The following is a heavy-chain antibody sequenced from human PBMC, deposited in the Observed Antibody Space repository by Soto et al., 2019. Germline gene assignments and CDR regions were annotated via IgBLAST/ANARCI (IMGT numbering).Heavy chain of an antibody. CDR3: AKDAVPYNGKWDWFDS. J-gene: IGHJ5*01. CDR2: IGGGGADT. CDR1: RFTFSDYA. V-gene: IGHV3-23*01. D-gene: IGHD1-26*01. Sequence: DVQLLESGGGLVQPGGSLTLSCTASRFTFSDYAMSWFRQAPGKGLEWVSAIGGGGADTYYADSVKGRFTISRDNSKNTLYLQMNSLRDEDTAVYYCAKDAVPYNGKWDWFDSWGQGALVTVSS.